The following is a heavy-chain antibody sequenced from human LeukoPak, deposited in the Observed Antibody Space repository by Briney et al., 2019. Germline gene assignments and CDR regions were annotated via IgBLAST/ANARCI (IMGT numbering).Heavy chain of an antibody. J-gene: IGHJ4*02. CDR1: GFTFSSYG. CDR2: ISYDGSNK. D-gene: IGHD5-18*01. CDR3: AKDGGYSYGYSVN. V-gene: IGHV3-30*18. Sequence: GSSLRLSCAASGFTFSSYGMHWVRQAPGKGLEWVAVISYDGSNKYYADSVKGRFTISRDNSKNTLYLQMNSLRAEDTAVYYCAKDGGYSYGYSVNWGQGTLVTVSS.